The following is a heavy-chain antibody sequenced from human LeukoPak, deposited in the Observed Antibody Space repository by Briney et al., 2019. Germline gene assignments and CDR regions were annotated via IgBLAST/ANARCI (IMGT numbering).Heavy chain of an antibody. V-gene: IGHV4-59*01. CDR3: AKDSAWYDSSGYHPPEIDY. D-gene: IGHD3-22*01. Sequence: SETLSLTCTVSGGSISSYYWSWIRQPPGKGLEWIGYIYYSGSTNYNPSLKSRVTISVDTSKNQFSLKLSSVTAEDTAVYYCAKDSAWYDSSGYHPPEIDYWGQGTLVTVSS. CDR1: GGSISSYY. CDR2: IYYSGST. J-gene: IGHJ4*02.